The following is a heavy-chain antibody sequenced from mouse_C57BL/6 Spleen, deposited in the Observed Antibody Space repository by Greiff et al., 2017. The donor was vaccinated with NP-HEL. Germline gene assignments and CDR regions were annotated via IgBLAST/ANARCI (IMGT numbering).Heavy chain of an antibody. V-gene: IGHV1-9*01. D-gene: IGHD1-1*01. CDR2: ILPGSGST. J-gene: IGHJ4*01. CDR3: SRSGDYYGSSPYAMDY. CDR1: GYTFTGYW. Sequence: VQLQQSGAELMKPGASVKLSCKATGYTFTGYWIEWVKQRPGHGLEWIGEILPGSGSTNYNEKFKGKATFTADTSSNTTYMQLSSLTTHDSAIYYCSRSGDYYGSSPYAMDYWGQGTSVTVSS.